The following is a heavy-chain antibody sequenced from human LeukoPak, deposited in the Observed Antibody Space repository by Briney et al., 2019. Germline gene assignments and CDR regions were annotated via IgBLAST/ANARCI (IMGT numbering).Heavy chain of an antibody. D-gene: IGHD1-26*01. V-gene: IGHV5-51*01. CDR2: IYPGDSDT. CDR3: ARSSEGATTNLDY. J-gene: IGHJ4*02. Sequence: KPGESLKISCKGSGYSFTSYWIGWVLQMPGKGLEWTGIIYPGDSDTRYSPSFQGQVTISVDKSISTAYLQWSSLKASDTAMYYCARSSEGATTNLDYWGQGTLVTVSS. CDR1: GYSFTSYW.